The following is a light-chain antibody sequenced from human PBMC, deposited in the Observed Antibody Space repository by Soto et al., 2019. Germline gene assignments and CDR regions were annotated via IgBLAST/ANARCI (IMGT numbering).Light chain of an antibody. CDR1: QSVSSTY. CDR2: GAS. V-gene: IGKV3-20*01. J-gene: IGKJ2*01. Sequence: EIVLTQSPGTLSLSPGERATLSCRASQSVSSTYLTWYQQKPGQAPRLLIYGASSRATSIPDRFSGSGSGTDFILTISRLEPEDFAVYYCQQYGTSPETFGQGTKLEIK. CDR3: QQYGTSPET.